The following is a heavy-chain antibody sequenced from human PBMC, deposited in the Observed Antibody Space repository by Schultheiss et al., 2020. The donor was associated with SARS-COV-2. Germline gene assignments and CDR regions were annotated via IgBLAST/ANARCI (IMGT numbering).Heavy chain of an antibody. CDR3: ARDRSSAYYYYMDV. V-gene: IGHV3-74*01. J-gene: IGHJ6*03. CDR2: INSDGSST. CDR1: GFTFSSYW. Sequence: GESLKISCAASGFTFSSYWMHWVRQAPGKGLVWVSRINSDGSSTSYADSVKGRFTISRDNSKNTLYLQMNSLRAEDTAVYYCARDRSSAYYYYMDVWGKGTTVTVSS. D-gene: IGHD3-22*01.